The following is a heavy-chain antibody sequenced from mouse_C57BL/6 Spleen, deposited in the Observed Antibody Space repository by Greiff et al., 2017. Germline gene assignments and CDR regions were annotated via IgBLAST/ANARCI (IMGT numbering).Heavy chain of an antibody. CDR3: ARGIYDGYYGFAY. Sequence: QVQLQQSGAELVKPGASVKLSCKASGYTFTSYWMQWVKQRPGQGLEWIGEIDPSDSYTNYNQKFKGKATLTVDTSSSTAYMQLSSLTSEDSAVYYCARGIYDGYYGFAYWGQGTLVTVSA. CDR2: IDPSDSYT. V-gene: IGHV1-50*01. J-gene: IGHJ3*01. D-gene: IGHD2-3*01. CDR1: GYTFTSYW.